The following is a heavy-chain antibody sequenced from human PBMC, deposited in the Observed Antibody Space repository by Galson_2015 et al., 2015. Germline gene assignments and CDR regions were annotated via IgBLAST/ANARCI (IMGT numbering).Heavy chain of an antibody. Sequence: SLRLSCAASGVTFSNVWLSWVRQGPGTGLGWVGRVISKTDGGTSDYAAPVKGRFTIARDASKNTLYQQMDSLTTEATAVYYCSSDGVSIFRVVARFEYWGQGTLVTVSS. CDR3: SSDGVSIFRVVARFEY. CDR2: VISKTDGGTS. D-gene: IGHD3-3*01. CDR1: GVTFSNVW. J-gene: IGHJ4*02. V-gene: IGHV3-15*01.